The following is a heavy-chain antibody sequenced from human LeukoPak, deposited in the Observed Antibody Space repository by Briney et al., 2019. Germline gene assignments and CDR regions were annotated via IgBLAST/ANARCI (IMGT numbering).Heavy chain of an antibody. V-gene: IGHV4-59*02. J-gene: IGHJ4*01. CDR1: NDSVSSFY. CDR2: IYTNGST. D-gene: IGHD3-3*01. Sequence: SETLSLTCTVSNDSVSSFYWSWIRQPPGKGLEWFGSIYTNGSTHYNPSLKSRVSIPVGSKNQFHLKVRSVTATDTAMYYCARLLGSFGVIIGLDYWGHGTFVTVSS. CDR3: ARLLGSFGVIIGLDY.